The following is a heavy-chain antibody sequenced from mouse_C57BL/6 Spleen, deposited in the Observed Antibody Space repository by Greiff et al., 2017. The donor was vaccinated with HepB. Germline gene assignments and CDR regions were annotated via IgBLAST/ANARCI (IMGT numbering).Heavy chain of an antibody. CDR1: GYTFTSYW. D-gene: IGHD2-5*01. J-gene: IGHJ3*01. V-gene: IGHV1-52*01. CDR2: IDPSDSET. Sequence: QVQLKQPGAELVRPGSSVKLSCKASGYTFTSYWMHWVKQRPIQGLEWIGNIDPSDSETHYNQKFKDKATLTVDKSSSTAYMQLSSLTSEDSAVYYCARGTHSNYPAWFAYWGQGTLVTVSA. CDR3: ARGTHSNYPAWFAY.